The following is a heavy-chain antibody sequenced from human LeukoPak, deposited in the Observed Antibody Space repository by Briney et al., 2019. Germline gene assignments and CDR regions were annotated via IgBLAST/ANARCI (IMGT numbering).Heavy chain of an antibody. CDR1: GGSISSYY. J-gene: IGHJ4*02. CDR3: ARGSLAAAGTLSGVDY. V-gene: IGHV4-59*01. D-gene: IGHD6-13*01. CDR2: IYYSGST. Sequence: SETLSLTCTVSGGSISSYYWSWIRQPPGKGLEWIGYIYYSGSTNYNPSLKSRVTISVDTSRNQFSLKLSSVTAADTAVYYCARGSLAAAGTLSGVDYWGQGTLVTVSS.